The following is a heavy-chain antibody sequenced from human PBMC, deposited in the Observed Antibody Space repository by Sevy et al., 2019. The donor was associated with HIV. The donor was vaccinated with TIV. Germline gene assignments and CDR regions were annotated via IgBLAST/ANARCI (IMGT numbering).Heavy chain of an antibody. CDR2: FSFGCGKI. V-gene: IGHV3-23*01. Sequence: GGSLRLSCAASGFTFSSYAMSWVRQAPGKGLGWVSTFSFGCGKINYADSVKGRFTISRDNSKKTLYLQMHSLRAEDTAVYYCAREGCSKPHDYWGQGTLVTVSS. D-gene: IGHD3-10*02. CDR3: AREGCSKPHDY. CDR1: GFTFSSYA. J-gene: IGHJ4*02.